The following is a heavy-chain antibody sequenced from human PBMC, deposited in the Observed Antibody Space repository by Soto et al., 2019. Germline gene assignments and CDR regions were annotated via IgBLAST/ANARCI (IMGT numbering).Heavy chain of an antibody. V-gene: IGHV4-31*03. CDR2: IYYSGST. CDR1: GGSITSAGYY. Sequence: SETLSLTCTVSGGSITSAGYYWSWIRQHPGKGLEWIGYIYYSGSTSYNPSLKSRVTISLDTSKNQLSLELTSVTAADTAVYYCGSRRYSGYDQLTWGQGTLVTVSS. CDR3: GSRRYSGYDQLT. J-gene: IGHJ5*02. D-gene: IGHD5-12*01.